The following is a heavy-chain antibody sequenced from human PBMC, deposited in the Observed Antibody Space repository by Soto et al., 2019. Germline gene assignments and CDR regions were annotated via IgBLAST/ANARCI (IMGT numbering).Heavy chain of an antibody. Sequence: PSETLSLTCAASGYSISSGYYWGWIRQPPGKGLEWIGSIYHSGSTYYNPSLKSRVTISVDTSKNQFSLKLSSVTAADTAVYYCASGELHGSGDAFDIWGQGTMVTVSS. CDR3: ASGELHGSGDAFDI. D-gene: IGHD2-15*01. CDR1: GYSISSGYY. CDR2: IYHSGST. J-gene: IGHJ3*02. V-gene: IGHV4-38-2*01.